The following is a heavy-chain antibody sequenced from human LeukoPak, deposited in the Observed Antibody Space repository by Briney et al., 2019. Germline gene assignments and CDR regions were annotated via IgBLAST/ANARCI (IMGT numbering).Heavy chain of an antibody. V-gene: IGHV3-7*01. Sequence: GGSLSLSCAASGFTFSSYWMSWVRQAPGKGLEWVANIKQDGSEKYYVDSVKGRFTISRDNAKNSLYLQMNSLRAEDTAVYYCARSRNDYYYYYGMDVWGQGTTVTVSS. CDR3: ARSRNDYYYYYGMDV. J-gene: IGHJ6*02. CDR1: GFTFSSYW. CDR2: IKQDGSEK.